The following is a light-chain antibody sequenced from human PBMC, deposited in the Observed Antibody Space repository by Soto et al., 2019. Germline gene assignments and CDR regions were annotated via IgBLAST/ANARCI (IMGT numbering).Light chain of an antibody. CDR2: STS. CDR3: QQYGGSPPWT. V-gene: IGKV3-20*01. Sequence: EIVLTQSPGTLSLSPGDRATLSCRASQSVSSSYLAWYQQKTGQAPRLLIYSTSSRATGIPDRFSGSGSGTDFTLTISRLEPEDFAVYYCQQYGGSPPWTFGQGTKVDIK. CDR1: QSVSSSY. J-gene: IGKJ1*01.